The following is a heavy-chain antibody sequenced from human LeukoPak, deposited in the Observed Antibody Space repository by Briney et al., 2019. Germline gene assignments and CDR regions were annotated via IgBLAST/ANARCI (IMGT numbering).Heavy chain of an antibody. Sequence: PGGSLRLFCAASGFTFSSYWMHWVRQAPGKGLVWVSRIHSDGRNTIYADSVKGRFTISRDNAKNTLYLQMNSLRAEDTAVYYCARDVCSGGSCYFDYWGQGTLVTVSS. V-gene: IGHV3-74*01. CDR1: GFTFSSYW. CDR2: IHSDGRNT. J-gene: IGHJ4*02. D-gene: IGHD2-15*01. CDR3: ARDVCSGGSCYFDY.